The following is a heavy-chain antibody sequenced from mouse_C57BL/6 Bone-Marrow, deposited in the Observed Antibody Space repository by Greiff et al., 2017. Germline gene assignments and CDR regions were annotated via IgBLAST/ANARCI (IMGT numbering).Heavy chain of an antibody. Sequence: QVQLQQSGAELMKPGASVKLSCKATGYTFTGYWIEWVKQRPGHGLEWIGEILPGSGSTNYNEKFKGKATFTADTSSNTAYMQLSSLTTEDSAIYYCARWRHITTVVAHYYAMDYWGQGTSVTGSS. J-gene: IGHJ4*01. V-gene: IGHV1-9*01. D-gene: IGHD1-1*01. CDR3: ARWRHITTVVAHYYAMDY. CDR2: ILPGSGST. CDR1: GYTFTGYW.